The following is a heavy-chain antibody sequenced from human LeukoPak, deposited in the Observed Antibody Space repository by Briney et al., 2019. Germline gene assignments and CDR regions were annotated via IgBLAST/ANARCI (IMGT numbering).Heavy chain of an antibody. D-gene: IGHD3-22*01. CDR3: ASKNHGYDSSGYYYY. CDR2: IYYSGST. V-gene: IGHV4-39*01. CDR1: GGSISSSSYY. J-gene: IGHJ4*02. Sequence: KPSETLSLTCTVSGGSISSSSYYWGWIRQPPGKGLEWIGSIYYSGSTYYNPSLKSRVTISVDTSKNQFSLKLSSVTAADTAVYYCASKNHGYDSSGYYYYWGQGTLVTVSS.